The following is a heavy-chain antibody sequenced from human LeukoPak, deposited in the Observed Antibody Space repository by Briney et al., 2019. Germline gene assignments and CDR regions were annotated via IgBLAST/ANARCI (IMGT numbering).Heavy chain of an antibody. CDR2: IYYSGST. CDR1: GGSISSGGYY. Sequence: SETLSLTCTVSGGSISSGGYYWSWIRQHPGKGLEWIGYIYYSGSTYYNPSLKSRVTISVDTSKNQFSLKLSSVTAADTAVYYCARAHVDTAMAYFDYWGQGTLVTVSS. D-gene: IGHD5-18*01. J-gene: IGHJ4*02. CDR3: ARAHVDTAMAYFDY. V-gene: IGHV4-31*03.